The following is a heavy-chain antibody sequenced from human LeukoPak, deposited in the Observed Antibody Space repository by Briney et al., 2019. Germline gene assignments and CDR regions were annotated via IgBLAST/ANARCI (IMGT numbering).Heavy chain of an antibody. CDR2: ISSSSSYI. J-gene: IGHJ6*02. D-gene: IGHD3-3*01. CDR3: AGSPGITIFGVVDYYYYGMDV. V-gene: IGHV3-21*01. Sequence: GSLRLSCAASGFTFSSYSMNWVRRAPGKGLEWVSSISSSSSYIYYADSVKGRFTISRDNAKNSLYLQMNSLRAEDTAVYYCAGSPGITIFGVVDYYYYGMDVWGQGTTVTVSS. CDR1: GFTFSSYS.